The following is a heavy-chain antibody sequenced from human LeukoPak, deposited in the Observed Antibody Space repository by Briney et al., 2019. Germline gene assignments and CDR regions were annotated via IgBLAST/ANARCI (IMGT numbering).Heavy chain of an antibody. CDR1: GFTFSSYA. J-gene: IGHJ4*02. CDR3: TTGDDFWSGATFDY. D-gene: IGHD3-3*01. Sequence: GGSLRLSCAASGFTFSSYAMNWVRQAPGKGLEWVGRIKSKTDGGTTDYAAPVKGRFTISRDDSKNTLYLQMNSLKTEDTAVYYCTTGDDFWSGATFDYWGQGTLVTVSS. V-gene: IGHV3-15*07. CDR2: IKSKTDGGTT.